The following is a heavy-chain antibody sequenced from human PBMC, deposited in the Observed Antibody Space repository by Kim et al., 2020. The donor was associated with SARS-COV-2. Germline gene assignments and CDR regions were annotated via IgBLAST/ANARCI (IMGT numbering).Heavy chain of an antibody. Sequence: SETLSLTCSVSGGSIRSGGKFWTWIRQHPAKGLEWIGYISYSGNPHYSPSLRSRVSISLQTSENQFSLELTSVTAADTAVYYCARGQPLDYWGQGILFT. V-gene: IGHV4-31*03. CDR1: GGSIRSGGKF. CDR3: ARGQPLDY. J-gene: IGHJ4*02. CDR2: ISYSGNP. D-gene: IGHD2-2*01.